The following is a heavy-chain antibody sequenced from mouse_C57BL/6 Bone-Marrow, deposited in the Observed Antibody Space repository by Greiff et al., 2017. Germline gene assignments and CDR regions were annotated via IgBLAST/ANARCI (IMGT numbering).Heavy chain of an antibody. D-gene: IGHD1-1*01. J-gene: IGHJ1*03. CDR3: ARQNYGSSYDWYLDV. CDR2: ISNGGGST. Sequence: EVKLMESGGGLVQPGGSLKLSCAASGFTFSDYYMYWVRQTPEKRLEWVAYISNGGGSTYYPDTVKGRFTISRDNAKNTLYLQMSRLKSEDTATYYGARQNYGSSYDWYLDVWGTGNTVTVSS. V-gene: IGHV5-12*01. CDR1: GFTFSDYY.